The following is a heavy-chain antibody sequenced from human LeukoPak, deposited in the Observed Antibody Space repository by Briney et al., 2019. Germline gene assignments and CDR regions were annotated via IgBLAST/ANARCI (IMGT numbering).Heavy chain of an antibody. CDR3: ARRASRRPYYYYGMDV. Sequence: GGSLRLSCAASGFTFSSYWMHWVRQATGKGLEWVSAIGTAGDTYYPGSVKGRFTISRENAKNSLYLQMNSLRAGDTAVYYCARRASRRPYYYYGMDVWGQGTTVTVSS. V-gene: IGHV3-13*01. CDR2: IGTAGDT. D-gene: IGHD6-6*01. CDR1: GFTFSSYW. J-gene: IGHJ6*02.